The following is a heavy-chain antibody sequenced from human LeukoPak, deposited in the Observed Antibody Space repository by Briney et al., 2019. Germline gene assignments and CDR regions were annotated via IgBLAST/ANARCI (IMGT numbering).Heavy chain of an antibody. J-gene: IGHJ4*02. CDR3: ARQGYYYGSGSYYNPEYYFDY. CDR2: IYTSGST. CDR1: GNSISSGDNY. V-gene: IGHV4-61*02. Sequence: PSETLSLTCTVSGNSISSGDNYWSWIRQPAGKGLEWIGRIYTSGSTNYNPSLKSRVTISGDTSKNQFSLRLSSVTAADTAVYYCARQGYYYGSGSYYNPEYYFDYWGQGTLVTVSS. D-gene: IGHD3-10*01.